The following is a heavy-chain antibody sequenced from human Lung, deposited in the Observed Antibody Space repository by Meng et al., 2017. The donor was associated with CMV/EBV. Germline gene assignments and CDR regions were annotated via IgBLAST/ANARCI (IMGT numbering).Heavy chain of an antibody. D-gene: IGHD2-2*01. CDR2: ISGSGGST. V-gene: IGHV3-23*01. J-gene: IGHJ4*02. Sequence: GESLKISCAASGFTFSSYAMSWVRQAPGKGLEWVSAISGSGGSTYYADSVKGRFTISRDNSKNTLYLQMNSLRAEDTAVYYCAKDPVPAALYYFDYWGQGXLVTFSS. CDR3: AKDPVPAALYYFDY. CDR1: GFTFSSYA.